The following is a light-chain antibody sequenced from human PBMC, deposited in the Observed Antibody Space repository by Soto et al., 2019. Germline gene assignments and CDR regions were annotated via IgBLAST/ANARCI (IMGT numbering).Light chain of an antibody. CDR1: SSNIGSNT. V-gene: IGLV1-44*01. CDR2: SNN. J-gene: IGLJ2*01. CDR3: AAWEDSLNGVV. Sequence: QSVLTQPPSASGTPGQRVTISCSGSSSNIGSNTVNWYQQLPGTAPKLLIYSNNQRPSGVHDRFSGSKSGTSASLAISGRQSEDEADYYCAAWEDSLNGVVLGGGNKLTV.